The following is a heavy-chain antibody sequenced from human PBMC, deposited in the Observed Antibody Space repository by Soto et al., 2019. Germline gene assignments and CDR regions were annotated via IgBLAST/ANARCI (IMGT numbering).Heavy chain of an antibody. V-gene: IGHV3-74*01. D-gene: IGHD3-3*01. CDR2: INSDGSST. CDR1: GFTFSSHW. CDR3: ARYSSPYYDFWSGFYTYFDY. Sequence: EVQLVESGGGLVQPGGSLRLSCAVSGFTFSSHWMHWVRQAPGKGLVWVSRINSDGSSTNYADSVKGRFTISRDNAKNTLYLQMNSLRADDTAVYYCARYSSPYYDFWSGFYTYFDYWGQGALVTVSS. J-gene: IGHJ4*02.